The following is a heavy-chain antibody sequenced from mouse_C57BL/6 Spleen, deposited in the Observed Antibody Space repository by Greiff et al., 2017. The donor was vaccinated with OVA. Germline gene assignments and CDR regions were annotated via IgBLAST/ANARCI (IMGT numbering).Heavy chain of an antibody. Sequence: QVQLQQPGAELVKPGASVKLSCKASGYTFTSYWMHWVKQRPGQGLEWIGMIHPNSGSTNYNEKFKSKATLTVDKSYSTAYMQLSSLTSEDSAVYYCGYGSSRYYFDYWGQGTTLTVSS. J-gene: IGHJ2*01. CDR3: GYGSSRYYFDY. CDR2: IHPNSGST. D-gene: IGHD1-1*01. CDR1: GYTFTSYW. V-gene: IGHV1-64*01.